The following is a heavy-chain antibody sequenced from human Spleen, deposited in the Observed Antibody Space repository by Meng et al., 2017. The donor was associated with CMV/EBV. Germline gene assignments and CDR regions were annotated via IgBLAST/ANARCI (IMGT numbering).Heavy chain of an antibody. V-gene: IGHV3-72*01. CDR3: ARGPSRRAQYTNSFDC. CDR1: GFTFSEHY. D-gene: IGHD6-13*01. J-gene: IGHJ4*02. CDR2: TRDKANSYTT. Sequence: GESLKISCAASGFTFSEHYMDWVRQTPGKGLEWVGRTRDKANSYTTEYAASVKGRFTVSRDDSKNSLYLQMNSLKTEDTAMYYCARGPSRRAQYTNSFDCWGQGTLVTVSS.